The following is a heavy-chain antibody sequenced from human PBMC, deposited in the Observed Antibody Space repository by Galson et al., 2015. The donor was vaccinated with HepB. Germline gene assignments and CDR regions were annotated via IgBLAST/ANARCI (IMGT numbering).Heavy chain of an antibody. V-gene: IGHV3-21*01. Sequence: SLRLSCAASGFSFSSYSMNWVRQAPGKGLEWVSAISSSSFYIYQADSVKGRFTTSRDNAKNSLYLQMNSLRAEDTAVYYCARGKYDSGTDYYFDYWGQGTLVTVSS. D-gene: IGHD3-22*01. CDR2: ISSSSFYI. CDR1: GFSFSSYS. CDR3: ARGKYDSGTDYYFDY. J-gene: IGHJ4*01.